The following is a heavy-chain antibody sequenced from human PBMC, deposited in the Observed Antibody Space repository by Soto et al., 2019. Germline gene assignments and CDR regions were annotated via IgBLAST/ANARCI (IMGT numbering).Heavy chain of an antibody. CDR2: INPNSGGT. D-gene: IGHD3-3*01. V-gene: IGHV1-2*02. CDR1: GYTFTGYY. CDR3: ARLNRPRSITIFGEDY. Sequence: GASVKVSCKAAGYTFTGYYMHWVRQAPGQGLEWMGWINPNSGGTNYAQKFQGRVTMTRDTSISTAYMELSRLRSDDTAVYYCARLNRPRSITIFGEDYWGQGTLVTVSS. J-gene: IGHJ4*02.